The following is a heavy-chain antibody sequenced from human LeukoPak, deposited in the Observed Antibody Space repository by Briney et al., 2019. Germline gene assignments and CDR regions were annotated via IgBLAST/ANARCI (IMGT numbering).Heavy chain of an antibody. V-gene: IGHV1-8*01. J-gene: IGHJ3*02. CDR2: MNPNSGNT. Sequence: ASVKVSCKASGYTFTSYDINWVRQATGQGREWMGWMNPNSGNTGYTQKFQGRVTMTRNTSISTAYMELSTLRSEDTAVYYYARGWRRITMIVVVTITGVRAFDIWGQGTMVTVSS. D-gene: IGHD3-22*01. CDR1: GYTFTSYD. CDR3: ARGWRRITMIVVVTITGVRAFDI.